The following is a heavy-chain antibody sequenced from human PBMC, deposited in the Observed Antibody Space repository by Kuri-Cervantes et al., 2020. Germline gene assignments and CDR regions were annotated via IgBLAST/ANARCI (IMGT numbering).Heavy chain of an antibody. D-gene: IGHD3-22*01. Sequence: GGSLRLSCVGSGFSFGSHGMHWVRQTPGKGLEWVAVISYDGSNKYYADSVKGRFTISRDNSKNTPYLQMNSLRAEDTAVYYCAKERYPYYYDSSGYYYFDYWGQGTLVTVSS. CDR3: AKERYPYYYDSSGYYYFDY. CDR2: ISYDGSNK. V-gene: IGHV3-30*18. CDR1: GFSFGSHG. J-gene: IGHJ4*02.